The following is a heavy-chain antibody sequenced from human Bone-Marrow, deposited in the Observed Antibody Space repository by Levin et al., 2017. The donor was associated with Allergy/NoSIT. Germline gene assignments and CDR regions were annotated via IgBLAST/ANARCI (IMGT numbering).Heavy chain of an antibody. CDR1: GFMFRDYW. V-gene: IGHV3-11*01. CDR2: ISRSGSTI. D-gene: IGHD2-15*01. Sequence: KTGGSLRLSCAASGFMFRDYWMTWIRQAPGKGLEWIAYISRSGSTIYYAESVKGRFTISRDNSRKSLYLQMHSLRVEDTALYYCARDLGATNWFDPWGQGTLVTVSS. J-gene: IGHJ5*02. CDR3: ARDLGATNWFDP.